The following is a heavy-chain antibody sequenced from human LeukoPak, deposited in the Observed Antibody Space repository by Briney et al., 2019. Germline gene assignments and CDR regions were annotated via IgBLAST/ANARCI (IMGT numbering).Heavy chain of an antibody. CDR3: TRVGYIDEGIDY. J-gene: IGHJ4*02. V-gene: IGHV3-7*04. D-gene: IGHD5-24*01. CDR1: GFTFSAYN. CDR2: IKQDGSKK. Sequence: GGSLRLSCAASGFTFSAYNMIWVRQAPGKGLEWVANIKQDGSKKSYVDSVKGRFTISRDNAKNSLYLQMNSLRAEDTAIYYCTRVGYIDEGIDYWGQGTLVTVPS.